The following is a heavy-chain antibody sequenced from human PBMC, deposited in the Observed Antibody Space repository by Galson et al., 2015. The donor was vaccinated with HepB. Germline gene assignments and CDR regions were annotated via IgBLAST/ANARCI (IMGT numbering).Heavy chain of an antibody. D-gene: IGHD2-21*02. V-gene: IGHV3-23*01. CDR1: GFTFSSYA. Sequence: SLRLSCAASGFTFSSYAVSWVRQAPGKGLQWVSAISGSGGRTYYADSVKGRFTISRDNSKNTLCLQMNSLRAEDTAVYFCARDDSYAFDIWGQGTMVTVSS. CDR3: ARDDSYAFDI. J-gene: IGHJ3*02. CDR2: ISGSGGRT.